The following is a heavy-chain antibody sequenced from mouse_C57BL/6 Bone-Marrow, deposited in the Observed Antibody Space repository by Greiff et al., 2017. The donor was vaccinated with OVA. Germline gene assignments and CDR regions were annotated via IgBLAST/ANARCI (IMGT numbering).Heavy chain of an antibody. Sequence: EAKLMESGGGLVQPGGSLKLSCAASGFTFSDYGMAWVRQAPRKGPEWVAFISNLAYSIYYADTVTGRFTISRENAKNTLYPEMSSLRSEDTAMYYCARQYYGSSFYFDYWGQGTTLTVSS. D-gene: IGHD1-1*01. CDR2: ISNLAYSI. CDR3: ARQYYGSSFYFDY. J-gene: IGHJ2*01. V-gene: IGHV5-15*01. CDR1: GFTFSDYG.